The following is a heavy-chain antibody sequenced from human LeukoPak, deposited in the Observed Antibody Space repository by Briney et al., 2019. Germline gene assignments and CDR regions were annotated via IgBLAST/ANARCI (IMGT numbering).Heavy chain of an antibody. J-gene: IGHJ4*02. V-gene: IGHV5-51*01. Sequence: GESLKISCKGSGYSFTSYWIGWVRQMPGKGLEWMGIIYPGDSDTRYSPSFQGQVTISADKSISTAYLQWSSLKASDTAMYYCAGRVVGATAPYYFDYWGQGTLVTVSS. CDR2: IYPGDSDT. CDR3: AGRVVGATAPYYFDY. D-gene: IGHD1-26*01. CDR1: GYSFTSYW.